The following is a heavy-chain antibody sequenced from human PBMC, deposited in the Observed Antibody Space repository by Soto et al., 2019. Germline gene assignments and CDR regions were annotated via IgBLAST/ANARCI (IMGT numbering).Heavy chain of an antibody. Sequence: EVQLLESGGGLVQPGGSLRLSCAASGFTFTNYAMSWVRQAPGKGLEWVSTISGGGDGTYYADSVKGHFTISRDNSNNSLYLQMNSLRGEDTAIYYCAKNGLGPLKTFCSDSGCHYAFDIWGQGTMVTVSS. CDR2: ISGGGDGT. D-gene: IGHD6-19*01. J-gene: IGHJ3*02. CDR1: GFTFTNYA. V-gene: IGHV3-23*01. CDR3: AKNGLGPLKTFCSDSGCHYAFDI.